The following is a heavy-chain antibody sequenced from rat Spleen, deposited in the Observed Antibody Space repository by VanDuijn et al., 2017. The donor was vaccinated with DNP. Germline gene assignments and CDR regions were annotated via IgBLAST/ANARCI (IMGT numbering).Heavy chain of an antibody. CDR3: ARTGFDY. Sequence: EVQLVESGGGLVQPGRSLKLSCAASGFTLSDYAMVWVRQATKKGREWVATITYDVIRTYYRDSVKGRFTVSRDNAKSTLYLQMDSLRSDDTATYYCARTGFDYWGQGVMVTVSS. V-gene: IGHV5-17*01. CDR1: GFTLSDYA. CDR2: ITYDVIRT. D-gene: IGHD5-1*01. J-gene: IGHJ2*01.